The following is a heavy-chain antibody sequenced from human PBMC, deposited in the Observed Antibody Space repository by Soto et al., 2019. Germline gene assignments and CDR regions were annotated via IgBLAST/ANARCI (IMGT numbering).Heavy chain of an antibody. Sequence: GGSLRLSCAASGFTFSNAWMNWVRQAPGKGLEWVGRIKSKTDGGTTDYAAPVKGRFTISRDDSKNTLYLQMNSLKTEDTAVYYCFLYYYDSSGYYYFGYWGQGTLVTVSS. J-gene: IGHJ4*02. CDR2: IKSKTDGGTT. V-gene: IGHV3-15*07. CDR3: FLYYYDSSGYYYFGY. CDR1: GFTFSNAW. D-gene: IGHD3-22*01.